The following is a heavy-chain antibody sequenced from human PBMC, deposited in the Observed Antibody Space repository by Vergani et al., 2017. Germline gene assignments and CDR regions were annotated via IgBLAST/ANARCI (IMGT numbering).Heavy chain of an antibody. CDR1: QFTFHIYA. J-gene: IGHJ4*02. V-gene: IGHV3-23*01. Sequence: EVQLLESGGGLVQPGGSLRLSCAASQFTFHIYAMTWFRQAPGKGLEWVSAISGSGGSTYYADSVKGRFTISRDNSKNTLFLQMNSLRAEDTAVYYCAKVPICSSGNCYSPNFDYWGQGTLVTVSS. CDR3: AKVPICSSGNCYSPNFDY. D-gene: IGHD2-15*01. CDR2: ISGSGGST.